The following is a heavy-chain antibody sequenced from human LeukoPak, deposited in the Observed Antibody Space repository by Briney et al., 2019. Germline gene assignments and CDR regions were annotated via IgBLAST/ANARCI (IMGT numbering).Heavy chain of an antibody. CDR2: MNPNSGNT. D-gene: IGHD3-22*01. V-gene: IGHV1-8*01. CDR3: ARAMRITMIVVVLYYMDD. CDR1: GYTFTSYD. Sequence: GASVKVSCKASGYTFTSYDINWVRQATGQGLEWMGWMNPNSGNTGYAQKFQGRVTMTRNTSISTAYTELSSLRSEDTAVYYCARAMRITMIVVVLYYMDDWGKGTTVTVSS. J-gene: IGHJ6*03.